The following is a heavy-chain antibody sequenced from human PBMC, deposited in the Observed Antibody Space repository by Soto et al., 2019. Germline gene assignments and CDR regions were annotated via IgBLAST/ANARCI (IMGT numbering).Heavy chain of an antibody. V-gene: IGHV3-64*01. CDR2: ISNNGAHT. J-gene: IGHJ6*03. Sequence: EAQLVESGGGLVQPGGSLRLSCAASGFTFSHYEMHWVRQAPGKVLEYVSGISNNGAHTDYAKSVKGRVTISRDNSENTLYLQMGSLRAEDMALYYCARRGYGSRWPNVYMDVWGKGTTVTVSS. CDR3: ARRGYGSRWPNVYMDV. CDR1: GFTFSHYE. D-gene: IGHD6-13*01.